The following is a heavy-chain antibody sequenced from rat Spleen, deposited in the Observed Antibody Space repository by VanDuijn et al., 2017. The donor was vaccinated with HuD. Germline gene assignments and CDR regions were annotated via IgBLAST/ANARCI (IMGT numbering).Heavy chain of an antibody. CDR2: IWSGGTT. CDR1: GFSLTSYH. D-gene: IGHD1-10*01. V-gene: IGHV2-43*01. Sequence: QVQLKESGPGLEQPSQTLSLTCTVSGFSLTSYHVSWVRQPPGKGLEWMGIIWSGGTTTYNSLLKSRLSISRDTSKSQVFLKMNSLQTDDTAIYFCTRITTTWFDYWGQGVMVTVSS. CDR3: TRITTTWFDY. J-gene: IGHJ2*01.